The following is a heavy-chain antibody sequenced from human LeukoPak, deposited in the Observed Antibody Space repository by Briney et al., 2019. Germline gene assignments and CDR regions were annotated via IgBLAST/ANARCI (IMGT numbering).Heavy chain of an antibody. J-gene: IGHJ3*02. V-gene: IGHV4-59*01. D-gene: IGHD4-11*01. CDR3: ARDRRESSKPNDAFDI. CDR1: GGSISSYY. Sequence: PWETLSLTCSVSGGSISSYYWSWIRQPPGKGLEWIGYIYYTGSTNYNPSLESRVTISIDTSKKQLSLKLRSVAAADTAVYYCARDRRESSKPNDAFDIWGQGTMVTVSS. CDR2: IYYTGST.